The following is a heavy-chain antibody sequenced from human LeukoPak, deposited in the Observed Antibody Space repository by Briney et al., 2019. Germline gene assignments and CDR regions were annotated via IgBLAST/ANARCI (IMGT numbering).Heavy chain of an antibody. CDR1: GFTFSSYS. J-gene: IGHJ4*02. V-gene: IGHV3-21*01. D-gene: IGHD3-10*01. CDR2: ISSSSSYI. CDR3: ARDSDVLLWFGESDSYFDY. Sequence: GGSLRLSCAASGFTFSSYSMNWVRQAPGKGLEWVSSISSSSSYIYYADSVKGRFTISRDNAKNSLYLQMNSLRAEDTAVYYCARDSDVLLWFGESDSYFDYWGQGTLVTVS.